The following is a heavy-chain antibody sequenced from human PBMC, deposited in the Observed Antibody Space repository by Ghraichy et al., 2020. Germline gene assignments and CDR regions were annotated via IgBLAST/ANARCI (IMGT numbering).Heavy chain of an antibody. CDR1: GGSFSGYY. CDR3: ARGVGLYDFWSGYQLPYYFDY. V-gene: IGHV4-34*01. CDR2: INHSGST. J-gene: IGHJ4*02. Sequence: SETLSLTCAVYGGSFSGYYWSWIRQPPGKGLEWIGEINHSGSTNYNPSLKSRVTISVDTSKNQFSLKLSSVTAADTAVYYCARGVGLYDFWSGYQLPYYFDYWGQGTLVTVSS. D-gene: IGHD3-3*01.